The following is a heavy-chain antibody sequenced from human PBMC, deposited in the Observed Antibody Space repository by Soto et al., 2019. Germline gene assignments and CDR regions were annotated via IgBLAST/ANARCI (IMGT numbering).Heavy chain of an antibody. J-gene: IGHJ6*03. V-gene: IGHV1-3*01. CDR2: INAGNGNT. CDR1: GYTFTSYA. Sequence: QVQLVQSGAEVKKPGASVKVSCKASGYTFTSYAMHWVRQAPGQRLEWMGWINAGNGNTKYSQKFQGRVTITRDTSASTAYMELSSLRSEDTAVYYCARDNADGYCSSTSCYEAGYYYYMDVWGKGTTVTVSS. CDR3: ARDNADGYCSSTSCYEAGYYYYMDV. D-gene: IGHD2-2*03.